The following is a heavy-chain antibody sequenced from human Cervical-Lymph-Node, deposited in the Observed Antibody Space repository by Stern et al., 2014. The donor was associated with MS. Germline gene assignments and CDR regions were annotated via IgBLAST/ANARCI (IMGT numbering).Heavy chain of an antibody. D-gene: IGHD4-17*01. Sequence: EVQLVESGGGLVKPGGSLRLSCAASGFTFSSYSMNWVRQAPGKGLEWVSSISSSSSYIYYADSVKGRLTISRDNAKNSLYLQMNSLRAEDTAVYYCARDASYGDYYYFDYWGQGTLVTVSS. CDR3: ARDASYGDYYYFDY. V-gene: IGHV3-21*01. CDR1: GFTFSSYS. CDR2: ISSSSSYI. J-gene: IGHJ4*02.